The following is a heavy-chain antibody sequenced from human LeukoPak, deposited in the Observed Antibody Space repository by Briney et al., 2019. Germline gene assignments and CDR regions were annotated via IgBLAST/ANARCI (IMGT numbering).Heavy chain of an antibody. V-gene: IGHV7-4-1*02. Sequence: ASVKVSCKASGYTFTGYYLHWVRQAPGQGLEWMGWINTNTGNPTYAQGFTGRFVFSLDTSVSTAYLQISSLKAEDTAVYYCARDLLFPSASIDYWGQGTLVTVS. D-gene: IGHD2/OR15-2a*01. CDR1: GYTFTGYY. CDR2: INTNTGNP. J-gene: IGHJ4*02. CDR3: ARDLLFPSASIDY.